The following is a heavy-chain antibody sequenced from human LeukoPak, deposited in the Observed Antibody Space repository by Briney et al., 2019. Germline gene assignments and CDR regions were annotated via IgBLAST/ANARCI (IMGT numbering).Heavy chain of an antibody. J-gene: IGHJ2*01. D-gene: IGHD4-17*01. Sequence: SETLSLTCIVSGGSISTYYWSWIRQPPGKGLEWVGSIHYSGRSNSNPSLTGRLTISVDTSKNQFSLKLSSVTASDTAVYYCARDQTTVTTAAWYFDLWGRGTLVTVSS. CDR2: IHYSGRS. V-gene: IGHV4-59*01. CDR1: GGSISTYY. CDR3: ARDQTTVTTAAWYFDL.